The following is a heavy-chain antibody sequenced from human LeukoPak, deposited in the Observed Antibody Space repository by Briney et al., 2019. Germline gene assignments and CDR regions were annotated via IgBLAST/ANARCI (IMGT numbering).Heavy chain of an antibody. CDR3: ARDRSVLRFLEWLYDYYYYGMDV. CDR2: INTNTGNP. Sequence: ASVKVSCKASGYTFTSYAMNWVRQAPGQGLEWMGWINTNTGNPTYAQGFTGRFVFSLDTSVSTAYLQISSLKAEDTAVYYCARDRSVLRFLEWLYDYYYYGMDVWGQGTTVTVSS. J-gene: IGHJ6*02. D-gene: IGHD3-3*01. CDR1: GYTFTSYA. V-gene: IGHV7-4-1*02.